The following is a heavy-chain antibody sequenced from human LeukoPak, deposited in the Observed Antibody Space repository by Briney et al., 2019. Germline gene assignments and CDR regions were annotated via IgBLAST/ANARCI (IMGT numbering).Heavy chain of an antibody. D-gene: IGHD6-19*01. CDR3: AREGKQWLLGAFDI. Sequence: PGGSLRLSCAASGFTFSSYWMSWVRQAPGKGLEWVANIKQDGSEKYYVDSVKGRFTISRDNAKNSLYLQMNSLRAEDTAVYYCAREGKQWLLGAFDIWGQGTMVTVSS. V-gene: IGHV3-7*01. J-gene: IGHJ3*02. CDR2: IKQDGSEK. CDR1: GFTFSSYW.